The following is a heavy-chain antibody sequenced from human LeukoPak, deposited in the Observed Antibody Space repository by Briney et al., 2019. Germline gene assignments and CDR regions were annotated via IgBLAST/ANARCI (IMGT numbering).Heavy chain of an antibody. CDR1: GFTFSNAW. D-gene: IGHD2-15*01. Sequence: GGSLRLSCAASGFTFSNAWMSWVRQAPGKGLEWVGRIKSKTDGGTTDYAAPVRGRFTISRDDSKNTLYLQMNSLKTEDTAVYYCTTDGYCSGGSCPDYWGQGTLVTVSS. CDR3: TTDGYCSGGSCPDY. J-gene: IGHJ4*02. CDR2: IKSKTDGGTT. V-gene: IGHV3-15*01.